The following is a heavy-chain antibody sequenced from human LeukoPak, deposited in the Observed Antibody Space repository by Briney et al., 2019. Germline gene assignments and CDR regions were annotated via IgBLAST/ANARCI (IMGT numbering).Heavy chain of an antibody. CDR1: GYTFTSYG. J-gene: IGHJ4*02. CDR2: MNPNTDDT. V-gene: IGHV1-8*02. Sequence: ASVKVSCKASGYTFTSYGISWVRQASGQGLEWMRWMNPNTDDTGYAQKFQGRVTMTRDTSISTAHMELSSLTSDDTAMYFCARGVAAGYDYWGPGTLVTVSS. D-gene: IGHD6-13*01. CDR3: ARGVAAGYDY.